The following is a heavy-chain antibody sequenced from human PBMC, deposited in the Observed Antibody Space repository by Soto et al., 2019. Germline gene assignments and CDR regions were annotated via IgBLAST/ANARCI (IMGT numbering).Heavy chain of an antibody. Sequence: QVQLVESGGGVVQPGRSLRLSCAASGFTFSSYAMHWVRQAPGKGLEWVAVISYDGSNKYYADSVKGRFTISRDNSKNTLYRQLNSLRGEDTAVYYWARDKSPYSMGWHNRHFDYWGQGTLVTVSS. CDR3: ARDKSPYSMGWHNRHFDY. CDR1: GFTFSSYA. V-gene: IGHV3-30-3*01. J-gene: IGHJ4*02. CDR2: ISYDGSNK. D-gene: IGHD6-19*01.